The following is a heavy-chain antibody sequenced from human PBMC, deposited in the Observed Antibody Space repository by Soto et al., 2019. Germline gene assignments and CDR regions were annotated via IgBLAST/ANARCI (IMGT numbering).Heavy chain of an antibody. Sequence: SETLSLTCTVSGGSISSYYWSWIRQPPGKGLEWIGYIYYSGSTNYNPSLKSRVTISVDTSKNQFSLKPSSVTAADTALYYCAKDMYRGMLSIYFDYWGQGTLVTVSS. J-gene: IGHJ4*02. CDR1: GGSISSYY. CDR3: AKDMYRGMLSIYFDY. D-gene: IGHD2-8*01. V-gene: IGHV4-59*01. CDR2: IYYSGST.